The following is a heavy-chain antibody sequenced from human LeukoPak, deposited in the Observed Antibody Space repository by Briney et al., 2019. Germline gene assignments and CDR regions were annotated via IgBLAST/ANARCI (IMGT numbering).Heavy chain of an antibody. CDR3: ARRRGGDYGMYYYYYMDV. CDR2: IYDSGIA. V-gene: IGHV4-30-4*07. D-gene: IGHD4-17*01. Sequence: PSETLSLTCVVSGDSISSGGYSWSWIRQPPGKGLEWIGYIYDSGIAFYNPSLKSRVTISVDTSKNQFSLKLSSVTAADTAVYYCARRRGGDYGMYYYYYMDVWGKGTTVTVSS. CDR1: GDSISSGGYS. J-gene: IGHJ6*03.